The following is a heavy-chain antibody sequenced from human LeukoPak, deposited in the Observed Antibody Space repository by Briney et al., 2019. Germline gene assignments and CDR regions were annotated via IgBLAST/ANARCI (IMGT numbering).Heavy chain of an antibody. CDR1: GGSFSGYY. J-gene: IGHJ4*02. V-gene: IGHV4-34*01. CDR3: ARLEKQWLAIDY. CDR2: INHSGST. D-gene: IGHD6-19*01. Sequence: SETLSLTCAVYGGSFSGYYWSWIRQPPGKGLEWIGEINHSGSTNYNPSLKSRVTISVDTSKNQFSLKLSSVTAADTAVYYCARLEKQWLAIDYWGQGTLVTVSS.